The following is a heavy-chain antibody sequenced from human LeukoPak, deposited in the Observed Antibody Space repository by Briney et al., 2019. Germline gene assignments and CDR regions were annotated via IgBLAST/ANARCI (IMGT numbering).Heavy chain of an antibody. CDR3: ARETHGGSWVDY. CDR2: IYTSGST. Sequence: SETLSLTCTVSGGSISSSSYYWSWIRQPAGKGLEWIGRIYTSGSTNYNPSLKSRVTISVDTSKNQFSLKLSSVTAADTAVYYCARETHGGSWVDYWGQGTLVTVSS. V-gene: IGHV4-61*02. J-gene: IGHJ4*02. D-gene: IGHD1-26*01. CDR1: GGSISSSSYY.